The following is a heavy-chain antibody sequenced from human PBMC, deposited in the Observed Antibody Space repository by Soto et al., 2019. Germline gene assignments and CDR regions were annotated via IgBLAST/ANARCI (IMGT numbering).Heavy chain of an antibody. J-gene: IGHJ6*02. CDR3: ARVFREPHSSSSLPYYYYYYGMDV. CDR2: IYYSGST. D-gene: IGHD6-6*01. V-gene: IGHV4-59*01. CDR1: GGSISSYY. Sequence: QVQLQESGPGLVKPSETLSLTCTVSGGSISSYYWSWIRQPPGKGLEWIGYIYYSGSTNYNPSLKSRVTISVDTSKNQFSLKLSSVTAADTAVYYCARVFREPHSSSSLPYYYYYYGMDVWGQGTTVTVSS.